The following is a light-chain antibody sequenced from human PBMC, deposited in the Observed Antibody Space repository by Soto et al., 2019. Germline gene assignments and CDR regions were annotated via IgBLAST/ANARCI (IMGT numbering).Light chain of an antibody. CDR2: EGS. CDR1: SSDVGSYNL. J-gene: IGLJ2*01. V-gene: IGLV2-23*01. Sequence: HSVLTQPTSVSGSPGQSITISCTGTSSDVGSYNLVSWYQQHPGKAPKLMIYEGSKRPSGVSNRFSGSKSGNTASLTISGLQAEDEADYYGCSYAGSSTHVVFGGGTKLTVL. CDR3: CSYAGSSTHVV.